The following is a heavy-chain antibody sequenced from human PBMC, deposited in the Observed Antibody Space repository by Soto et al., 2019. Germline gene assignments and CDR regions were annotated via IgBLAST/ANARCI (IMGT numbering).Heavy chain of an antibody. Sequence: ASVKVSCKASGYTFTKYAISWVRQAPGQGLEWMGWISTYNGDTKYAQKVQGRVTMTTDTSTSTAYMELRSLRSDDTAVYYCARDFSNTSGHYQFFDSWGQGTLVTVSS. V-gene: IGHV1-18*01. CDR2: ISTYNGDT. CDR1: GYTFTKYA. D-gene: IGHD3-22*01. J-gene: IGHJ4*02. CDR3: ARDFSNTSGHYQFFDS.